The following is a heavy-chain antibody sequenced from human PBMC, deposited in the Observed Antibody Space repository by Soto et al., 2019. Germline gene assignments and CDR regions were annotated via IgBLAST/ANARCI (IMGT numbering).Heavy chain of an antibody. CDR3: VRGLAGTSDY. CDR1: GVTFSAYW. Sequence: PGGSLRLSCAASGVTFSAYWMHWVRQAPGKGLVWVSRTSPNGNEIAYADSVKGRFTISRDNAKNTLYLQMNSLRAEDTAVYYCVRGLAGTSDYWGRGTLVTVSS. D-gene: IGHD6-13*01. V-gene: IGHV3-74*01. CDR2: TSPNGNEI. J-gene: IGHJ4*02.